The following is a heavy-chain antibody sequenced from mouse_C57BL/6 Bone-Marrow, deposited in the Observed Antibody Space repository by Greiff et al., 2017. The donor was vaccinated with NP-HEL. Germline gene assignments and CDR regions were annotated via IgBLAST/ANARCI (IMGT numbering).Heavy chain of an antibody. V-gene: IGHV1-76*01. CDR1: GYTFTDYY. CDR2: IYPGSGNT. J-gene: IGHJ3*01. Sequence: VQLQQSGAELVRPGASVKLSCKASGYTFTDYYINWVKQRPGQGLEWIARIYPGSGNTYYNEKFKGKATLTAEKSSSTAYMQLSSLTSEDSAVYFCERSGPLAYWGKGTLVTVSA. D-gene: IGHD3-1*01. CDR3: ERSGPLAY.